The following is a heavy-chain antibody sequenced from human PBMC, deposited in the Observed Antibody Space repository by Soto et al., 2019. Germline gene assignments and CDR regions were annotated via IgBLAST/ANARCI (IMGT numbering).Heavy chain of an antibody. D-gene: IGHD3-22*01. CDR1: GGTFSSYA. CDR3: ARGRWTYYYDSSGYPPFDY. V-gene: IGHV1-69*06. J-gene: IGHJ4*02. Sequence: SVKVSCKASGGTFSSYAISWVRQAPGQGLEWMGGIIPIFGTANYAQKFQGRVTITADKSTSTAYMELSSLRSEDTAVYYCARGRWTYYYDSSGYPPFDYWGQGTLVTVSS. CDR2: IIPIFGTA.